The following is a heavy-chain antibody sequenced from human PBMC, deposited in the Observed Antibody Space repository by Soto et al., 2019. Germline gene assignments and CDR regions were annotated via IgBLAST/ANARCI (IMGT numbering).Heavy chain of an antibody. D-gene: IGHD6-19*01. CDR1: GFTFSSYA. Sequence: PVGSLRLSCAASGFTFSSYAMHWVRQAPGKGLEWVAVISYDGSNKYYADSVKGRFTISRDNSKNTLYLQMNSLRAEDTAVYYCARDKWPAWSSGSYIPTGYYGMDVWGQGTTVTVSS. V-gene: IGHV3-30-3*01. CDR3: ARDKWPAWSSGSYIPTGYYGMDV. J-gene: IGHJ6*02. CDR2: ISYDGSNK.